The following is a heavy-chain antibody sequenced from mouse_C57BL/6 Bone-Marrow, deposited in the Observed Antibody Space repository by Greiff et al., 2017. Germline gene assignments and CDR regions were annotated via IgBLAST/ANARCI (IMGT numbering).Heavy chain of an antibody. D-gene: IGHD2-3*01. CDR1: GYTFTDYE. V-gene: IGHV1-15*01. J-gene: IGHJ3*01. Sequence: QVHVKQSGAELVRPGASVTLSCKASGYTFTDYEMHWVKQTPVHGLEWIGAIDPETGGTAYNQKFKGKAILTADKSSSTAYMELRSLTSEDSAVYYCTVGYYAYWGQGTLVTVSA. CDR2: IDPETGGT. CDR3: TVGYYAY.